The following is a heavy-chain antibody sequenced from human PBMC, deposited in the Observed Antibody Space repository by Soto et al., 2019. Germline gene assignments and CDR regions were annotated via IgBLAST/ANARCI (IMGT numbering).Heavy chain of an antibody. CDR3: AKLPQYETLTGYLNYFDY. D-gene: IGHD3-9*01. CDR1: GFTFNSYA. CDR2: VSGSGGST. V-gene: IGHV3-23*01. Sequence: GGSLRLSCAASGFTFNSYAMSWVRQAPGKGLEWVSSVSGSGGSTYYADSVKGRFSISRDSSKNTVYLQMNSLRAEDTAVYFCAKLPQYETLTGYLNYFDYWGPGILVTVSS. J-gene: IGHJ4*02.